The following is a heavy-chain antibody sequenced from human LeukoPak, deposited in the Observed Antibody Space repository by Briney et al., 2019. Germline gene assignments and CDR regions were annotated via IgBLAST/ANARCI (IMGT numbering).Heavy chain of an antibody. J-gene: IGHJ4*02. CDR1: GFTFSSYG. Sequence: PGGSLRLSCAASGFTFSSYGMHWVRRAPGKGLEWVAFIRYDGSNKYYADSVKGRFTISRDNSKNTLYLQMNSLRAEDTAVYYCAKDRWGITMVRGFDYWGQGTLVTVSS. CDR3: AKDRWGITMVRGFDY. CDR2: IRYDGSNK. D-gene: IGHD3-10*01. V-gene: IGHV3-30*02.